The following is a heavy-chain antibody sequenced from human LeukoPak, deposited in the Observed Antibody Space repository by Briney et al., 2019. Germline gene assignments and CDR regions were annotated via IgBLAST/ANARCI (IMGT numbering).Heavy chain of an antibody. V-gene: IGHV4-34*01. CDR1: GGSFSGYY. Sequence: PSETLSLTCAVYGGSFSGYYWNWIRQPPGKGLEWMGEINHSGSTNYNPSLKSRVNILVDTSKKQFSLKVNSVTAADTAVYYCARRHDYYYGSGSHNNWFDPWGQGSLVTVSS. CDR3: ARRHDYYYGSGSHNNWFDP. CDR2: INHSGST. J-gene: IGHJ5*02. D-gene: IGHD3-10*01.